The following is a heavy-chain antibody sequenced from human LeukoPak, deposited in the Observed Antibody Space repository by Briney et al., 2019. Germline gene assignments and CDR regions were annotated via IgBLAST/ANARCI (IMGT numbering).Heavy chain of an antibody. CDR1: GFTFSSYG. D-gene: IGHD2-8*01. J-gene: IGHJ4*02. CDR2: ISNDGSNK. CDR3: ATWAYCTNGVCFQYYFDY. V-gene: IGHV3-30*03. Sequence: GGSLRLSCAASGFTFSSYGMHWVRQAPGKGLEWVAVISNDGSNKHYGDSVKGRFTISRDNSKNTLYLQMDSLGAEDTAVYYCATWAYCTNGVCFQYYFDYWGQGTLVTVSS.